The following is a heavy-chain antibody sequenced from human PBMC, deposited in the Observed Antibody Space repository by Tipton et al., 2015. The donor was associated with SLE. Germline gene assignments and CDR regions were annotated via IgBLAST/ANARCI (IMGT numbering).Heavy chain of an antibody. CDR3: ARESESTGDAFNI. J-gene: IGHJ3*02. CDR1: GGSINSSSYY. CDR2: IYYTGST. V-gene: IGHV4-61*01. Sequence: TLSLTCTVSGGSINSSSYYWSWVRQPPGKGLEWIGYIYYTGSTNYNPSLKSRVTILVDTSKNQFSLKLSSVTAADTAVYYCARESESTGDAFNIWGQGTMVTVSS.